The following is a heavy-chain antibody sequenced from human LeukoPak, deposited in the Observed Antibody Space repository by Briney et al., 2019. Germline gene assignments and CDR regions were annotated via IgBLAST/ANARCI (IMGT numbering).Heavy chain of an antibody. CDR3: ARGAGYYDSSASIDY. V-gene: IGHV1-46*01. CDR2: INPSGGST. CDR1: GYTFTSFY. D-gene: IGHD3-22*01. J-gene: IGHJ4*02. Sequence: GASVKVSCKASGYTFTSFYMYWVRQAPGQGLEWMGIINPSGGSTSYAQKFQGRLNMTRDTSTSTVYMELSSLRSEDTAVYYCARGAGYYDSSASIDYWGQGTLVTVSS.